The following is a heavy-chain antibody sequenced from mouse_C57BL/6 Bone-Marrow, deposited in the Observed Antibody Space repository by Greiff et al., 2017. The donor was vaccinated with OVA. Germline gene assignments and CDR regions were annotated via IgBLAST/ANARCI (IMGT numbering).Heavy chain of an antibody. CDR2: IYPGSGST. J-gene: IGHJ4*01. Sequence: QVQLQQPGAELVKPGASVKMSCKASGYTFTSYWITWVKQRPGQGLEWIGDIYPGSGSTNYNEKFKSKATLTVDTSSSTAYMQLSSLTSEDSAVYYCARKRSTTVVDYAMDYWGQGTSVTVSS. D-gene: IGHD1-1*01. CDR3: ARKRSTTVVDYAMDY. V-gene: IGHV1-55*01. CDR1: GYTFTSYW.